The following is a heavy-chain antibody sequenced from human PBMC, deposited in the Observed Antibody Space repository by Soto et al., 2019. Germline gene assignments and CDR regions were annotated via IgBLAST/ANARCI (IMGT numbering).Heavy chain of an antibody. Sequence: SETLSLTCTVSGGSISGYYWSWIRQSPGKGLEYIGYIYYRGGTNYNPSLKSRVTMSVDTSRNQFPLKVNSVTAADTAVYYCARQQLLPFYYALDVWGQGTTVTVSS. CDR2: IYYRGGT. V-gene: IGHV4-59*01. J-gene: IGHJ6*02. CDR1: GGSISGYY. CDR3: ARQQLLPFYYALDV. D-gene: IGHD6-13*01.